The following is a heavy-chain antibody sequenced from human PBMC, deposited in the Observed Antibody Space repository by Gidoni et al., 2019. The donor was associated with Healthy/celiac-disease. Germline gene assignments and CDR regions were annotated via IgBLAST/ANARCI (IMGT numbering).Heavy chain of an antibody. CDR1: GYTFTSYY. CDR3: ARGGGGFDY. Sequence: QVQLVQSGAAVKKPGASVKVSCTAAGYTFTSYYMHWVRQALGQGSEWMRIIKPSGGSTSYAQEFQGRVTMTRDTSTSTVYMELSSLRSEDTAVYYCARGGGGFDYWGQGTLVTVSS. J-gene: IGHJ4*02. CDR2: IKPSGGST. D-gene: IGHD3-16*01. V-gene: IGHV1-46*01.